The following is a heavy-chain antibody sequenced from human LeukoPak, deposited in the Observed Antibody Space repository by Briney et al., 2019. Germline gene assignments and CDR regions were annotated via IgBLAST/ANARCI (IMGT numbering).Heavy chain of an antibody. Sequence: GRSLRLSCTASGFTFGDYAMSWVRQAPGKGLEWVSSISSSSSYIYYADSVKGRFTISRDNAKNSLYLQMNSLRAEDTAVYYCARSPFYDILTGYYPPFDYWGQGTLVTVSS. J-gene: IGHJ4*02. CDR1: GFTFGDYA. CDR2: ISSSSSYI. CDR3: ARSPFYDILTGYYPPFDY. V-gene: IGHV3-21*01. D-gene: IGHD3-9*01.